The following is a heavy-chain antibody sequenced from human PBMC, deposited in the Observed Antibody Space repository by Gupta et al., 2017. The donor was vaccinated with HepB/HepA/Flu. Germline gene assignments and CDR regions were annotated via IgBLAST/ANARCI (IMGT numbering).Heavy chain of an antibody. V-gene: IGHV3-30*04. J-gene: IGHJ2*01. CDR1: ELTPASSP. Sequence: QVQLVESGGGVVQPGRSLRLSCVGSELTPASSPMHWVRQAPGKGLEWVAVISYGGANRFYADSVKGRFTSSRDNSKNTIYMQMNNLRVEDTAIYYCARGQGDGEYCDLWGRGTLVTVTS. D-gene: IGHD2/OR15-2a*01. CDR2: ISYGGANR. CDR3: ARGQGDGEYCDL.